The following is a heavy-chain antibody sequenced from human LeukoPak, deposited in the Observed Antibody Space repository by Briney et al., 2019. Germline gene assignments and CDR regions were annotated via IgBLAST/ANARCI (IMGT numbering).Heavy chain of an antibody. CDR1: GFTFRSYA. CDR3: AKSDSPYSSSWYPWGY. Sequence: GRSLRLSCAASGFTFRSYAMHWVRQAPGTGLEWVSFISYDGNNQYYADSVKGRFTISRDNSKNTLYLQMNSLRAEDTAVYYCAKSDSPYSSSWYPWGYWGQGTLVTVSS. D-gene: IGHD6-13*01. V-gene: IGHV3-30*04. CDR2: ISYDGNNQ. J-gene: IGHJ4*02.